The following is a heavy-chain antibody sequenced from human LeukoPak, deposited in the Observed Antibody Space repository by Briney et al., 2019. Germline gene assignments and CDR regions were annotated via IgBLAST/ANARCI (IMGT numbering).Heavy chain of an antibody. V-gene: IGHV1-69*10. Sequence: ASVKVSCKASGGTFSSYAISWVRQAPGQGLEWMGRIIPILGIANYAQKFQGRVTITADKSTSTAYMELSSLRSEDTAVYYCASPRGIDGGYYYGMDVWGQGTTVTVSS. J-gene: IGHJ6*02. CDR2: IIPILGIA. CDR1: GGTFSSYA. CDR3: ASPRGIDGGYYYGMDV. D-gene: IGHD2-15*01.